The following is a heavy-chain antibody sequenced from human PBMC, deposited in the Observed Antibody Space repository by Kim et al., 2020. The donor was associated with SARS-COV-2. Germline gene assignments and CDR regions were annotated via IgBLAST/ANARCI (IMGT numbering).Heavy chain of an antibody. Sequence: KPSRKSRVTIAIDQYRNQFARKLSSVTAADTAVYYCARHGDVCGSGWFDPWGQGTLVTVSS. J-gene: IGHJ5*02. V-gene: IGHV4-59*08. D-gene: IGHD3-10*01. CDR3: ARHGDVCGSGWFDP.